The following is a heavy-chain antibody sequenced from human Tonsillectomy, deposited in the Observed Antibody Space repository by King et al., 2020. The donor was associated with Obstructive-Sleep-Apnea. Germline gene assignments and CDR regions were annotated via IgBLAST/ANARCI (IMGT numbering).Heavy chain of an antibody. Sequence: QLQESGPGLLKPSQTLSLTCTVSGGSISSGDYYWSWIRQPPGKGLEWIGYIHYSGSTYNNPSLKTRTSMSVDTSKNQFSLKLRPVTASDTAVYYCARDGQDGDDDAFDVWGQGTMVTVSS. J-gene: IGHJ3*01. CDR1: GGSISSGDYY. CDR3: ARDGQDGDDDAFDV. CDR2: IHYSGST. D-gene: IGHD4-17*01. V-gene: IGHV4-30-4*01.